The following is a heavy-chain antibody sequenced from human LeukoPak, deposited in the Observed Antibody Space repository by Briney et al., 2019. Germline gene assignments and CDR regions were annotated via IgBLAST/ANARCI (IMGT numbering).Heavy chain of an antibody. CDR2: ISAYNGNT. CDR3: ARGTSYYDSSGYHYYYYGMDV. D-gene: IGHD3-22*01. V-gene: IGHV1-18*01. CDR1: GYTFTSYG. Sequence: ASVKVSCKASGYTFTSYGISWVRQAPGQGLEWMGWISAYNGNTNYAQKLQGRVTMTTDTSTSTAYMELRSLRSDDTAVYYCARGTSYYDSSGYHYYYYGMDVWGQGTTVTVSS. J-gene: IGHJ6*02.